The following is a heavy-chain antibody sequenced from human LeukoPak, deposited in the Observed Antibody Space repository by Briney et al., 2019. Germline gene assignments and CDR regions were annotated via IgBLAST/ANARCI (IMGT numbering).Heavy chain of an antibody. CDR2: ISSSGSTI. D-gene: IGHD3-16*01. J-gene: IGHJ4*02. CDR1: GFTFSSYE. V-gene: IGHV3-48*03. CDR3: ARVMITNFDY. Sequence: PGGSLRLSCAASGFTFSSYEMNWVRQAPGKGLEWVSYISSSGSTIYYADSVKGRFTISRDNAKNSLYLQMNSLRAEDTAVYYCARVMITNFDYWGQGTLVTVSS.